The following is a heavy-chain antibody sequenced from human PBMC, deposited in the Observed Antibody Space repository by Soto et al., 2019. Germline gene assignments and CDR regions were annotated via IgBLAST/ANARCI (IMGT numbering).Heavy chain of an antibody. CDR1: GGSFSGYY. Sequence: PSETLSLTCAVYGGSFSGYYWTWIRQPPGTGLEWIGEINHSGSTNYNPSLKGRFYISRDNSKNTVSLHMNSLRAEDTALYYCAKDRPRRTSGYFFDYWGQGTPVTVSS. CDR2: INHSGST. J-gene: IGHJ4*02. CDR3: AKDRPRRTSGYFFDY. V-gene: IGHV4-34*01. D-gene: IGHD1-1*01.